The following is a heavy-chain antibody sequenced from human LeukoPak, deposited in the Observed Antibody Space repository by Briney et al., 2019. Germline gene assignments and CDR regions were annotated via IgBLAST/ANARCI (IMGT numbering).Heavy chain of an antibody. V-gene: IGHV3-21*01. CDR3: AREEVTMVRGANYYYGMDV. J-gene: IGHJ6*02. D-gene: IGHD3-10*01. CDR2: IRSRSSYI. Sequence: PGGSLRLSCAASGFTFSSYSMNWVRQAPGKGLEWVSSIRSRSSYIYYADSVEGRFTISRDNAKNSLYLQMNSLRAGDTAVYYCAREEVTMVRGANYYYGMDVWGQGTTVTVSS. CDR1: GFTFSSYS.